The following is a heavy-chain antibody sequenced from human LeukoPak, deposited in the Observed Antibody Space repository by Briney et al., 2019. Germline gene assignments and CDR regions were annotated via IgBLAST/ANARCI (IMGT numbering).Heavy chain of an antibody. CDR2: IYPGDSDN. Sequence: GEPLLISCRAAAGGSTNYWIGWARQIPGKGREWMGIIYPGDSDNRYSPSFHGQVTISVDKSISTAYLQWSSLKASDAAVYYCARLQRDGYNSLGSYNLDFWGQGTLVTVSS. V-gene: IGHV5-51*01. D-gene: IGHD5-24*01. CDR1: AGGSTNYW. J-gene: IGHJ4*02. CDR3: ARLQRDGYNSLGSYNLDF.